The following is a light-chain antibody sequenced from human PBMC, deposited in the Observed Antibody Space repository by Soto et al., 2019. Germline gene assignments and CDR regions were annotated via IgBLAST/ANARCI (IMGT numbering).Light chain of an antibody. CDR2: GAS. Sequence: EIVLTQSPATLSLSPGERATLSCRASQSISIYLAWYQQKPGQAPRLLIYGASTRATGIPARFSGSGSGTEFTLTISSLQSEDFAVYYCQQRSNWPPITFGQGTRLEIK. V-gene: IGKV3-11*01. J-gene: IGKJ5*01. CDR1: QSISIY. CDR3: QQRSNWPPIT.